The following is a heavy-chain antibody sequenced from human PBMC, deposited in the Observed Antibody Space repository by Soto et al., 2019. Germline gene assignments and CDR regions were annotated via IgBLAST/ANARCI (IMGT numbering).Heavy chain of an antibody. CDR1: GYSFTSYW. CDR2: IDPSDSYT. V-gene: IGHV5-10-1*01. D-gene: IGHD3-16*02. Sequence: PGESLKISCKGSGYSFTSYWISWVRQMPGKGLEWMGRIDPSDSYTNYSPSFQGHVTISADKSISTAYLQWSSLKASDTAMYYCGGDGFYGGIYPGGFDPGGQGALVPVSS. J-gene: IGHJ5*02. CDR3: GGDGFYGGIYPGGFDP.